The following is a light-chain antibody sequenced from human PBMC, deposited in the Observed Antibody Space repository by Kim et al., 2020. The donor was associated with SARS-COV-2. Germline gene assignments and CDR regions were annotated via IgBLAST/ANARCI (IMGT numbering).Light chain of an antibody. V-gene: IGLV2-23*02. CDR3: SSHTGSNTVI. J-gene: IGLJ6*01. Sequence: GQSITISCTGSDSDVGTYNLVSWYQQHPGEAPKLIIYDVTKRPSGISGRFSASKSGITASLTISGLQTEDEADYYCSSHTGSNTVIFGGGTKVTVL. CDR2: DVT. CDR1: DSDVGTYNL.